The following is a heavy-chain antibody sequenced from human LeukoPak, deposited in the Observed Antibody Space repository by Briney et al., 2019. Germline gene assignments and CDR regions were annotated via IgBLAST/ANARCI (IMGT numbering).Heavy chain of an antibody. Sequence: ASVKVSCKASGYTFSSYGISWVRQAPGQGLEWMGWISAYNGKANYAQKLQGRVTVTTDTSTSTAYMDLRSLRSDDTAVYYCARDRSGVAVEKGFDPWGQGTLVTVSS. J-gene: IGHJ5*02. CDR2: ISAYNGKA. V-gene: IGHV1-18*01. D-gene: IGHD6-19*01. CDR1: GYTFSSYG. CDR3: ARDRSGVAVEKGFDP.